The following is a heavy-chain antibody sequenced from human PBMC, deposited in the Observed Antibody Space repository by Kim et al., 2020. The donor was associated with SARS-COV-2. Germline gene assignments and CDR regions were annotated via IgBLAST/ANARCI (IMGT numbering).Heavy chain of an antibody. V-gene: IGHV1-58*01. CDR1: GFTFTSSA. CDR3: AAVGPSNIVGAARSMDV. CDR2: IVVGSGNT. Sequence: SVKVSCKASGFTFTSSAVQWVRQARGQRLEWIGWIVVGSGNTNYAQKFQERVTITRDMSTSTAYMELSSLRSEDTAVYYCAAVGPSNIVGAARSMDVWGQGTTVTVSS. D-gene: IGHD1-26*01. J-gene: IGHJ6*02.